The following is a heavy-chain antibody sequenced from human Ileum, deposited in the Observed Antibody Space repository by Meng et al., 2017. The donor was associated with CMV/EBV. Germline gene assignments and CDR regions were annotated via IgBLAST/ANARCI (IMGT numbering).Heavy chain of an antibody. CDR3: DASDY. CDR1: GFSFRNFD. D-gene: IGHD6-6*01. CDR2: ITGSGSRT. V-gene: IGHV3-23*01. Sequence: GESLKISCAASGFSFRNFDMSWARQAPGKGLEWVATITGSGSRTHYANSGKGRFTISRDNSKNTHYLQINSLRIEDTAIYYCDASDYWGQGTQVTVSS. J-gene: IGHJ4*02.